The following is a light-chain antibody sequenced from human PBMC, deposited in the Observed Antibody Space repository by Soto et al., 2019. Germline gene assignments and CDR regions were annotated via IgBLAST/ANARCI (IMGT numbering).Light chain of an antibody. J-gene: IGKJ2*01. CDR3: QQYNSYPYT. CDR1: QSISSW. CDR2: KAS. V-gene: IGKV1-5*03. Sequence: DIQMTKSRSTLSAAVGDRVTITCRASQSISSWLAWYQQKPGKAPKLLIYKASSLESGVPSRFSGSRSGTEFTLTISSLQPDDFATYYCQQYNSYPYTFGQGTKVDVK.